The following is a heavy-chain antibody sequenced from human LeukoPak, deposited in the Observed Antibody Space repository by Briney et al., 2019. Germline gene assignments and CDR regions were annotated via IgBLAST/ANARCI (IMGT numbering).Heavy chain of an antibody. CDR3: ARVRYYDSSGSNWFDP. D-gene: IGHD3-22*01. J-gene: IGHJ5*02. V-gene: IGHV1-69*04. CDR1: GGTFSSYA. CDR2: IIPILGIA. Sequence: SVKVSCKASGGTFSSYAISWLRQAPGQGLEWMGRIIPILGIANYAQKFQGRVTITADKSTSTAYMELSSLRSEDTAVYYCARVRYYDSSGSNWFDPWGQGTLVTVSS.